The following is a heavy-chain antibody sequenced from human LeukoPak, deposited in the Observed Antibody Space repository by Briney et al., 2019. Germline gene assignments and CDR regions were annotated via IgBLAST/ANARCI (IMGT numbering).Heavy chain of an antibody. V-gene: IGHV4-30-4*01. D-gene: IGHD6-19*01. CDR3: ARDRSSGWYRGGWFDP. CDR2: IYYSGST. J-gene: IGHJ5*02. CDR1: GGSISSGDYY. Sequence: SETLSLTCTVSGGSISSGDYYWSWIRQPPGKGLEWIGYIYYSGSTYYNPSLKSRVTISVDTSKNQFSLKLSSVTAADTAVYYCARDRSSGWYRGGWFDPWGQGTLVTVPS.